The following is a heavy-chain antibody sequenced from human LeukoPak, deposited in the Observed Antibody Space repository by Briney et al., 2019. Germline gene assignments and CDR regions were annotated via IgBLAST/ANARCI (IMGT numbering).Heavy chain of an antibody. D-gene: IGHD6-13*01. J-gene: IGHJ4*02. V-gene: IGHV1-18*01. Sequence: ASVKVSCKASGYTFTNFGISWVRQAPGQGLEWMGWITPYNGNTNYAQKLQGRVTLTTDTSTSTAYMELSRLRSDDTAVYYCARSSIIAAAGPYYFDYWGQGTLVTVSS. CDR2: ITPYNGNT. CDR3: ARSSIIAAAGPYYFDY. CDR1: GYTFTNFG.